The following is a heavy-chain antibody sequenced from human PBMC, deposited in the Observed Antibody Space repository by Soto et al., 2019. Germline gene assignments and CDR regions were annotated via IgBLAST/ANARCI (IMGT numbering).Heavy chain of an antibody. J-gene: IGHJ5*02. V-gene: IGHV2-70*01. D-gene: IGHD6-6*01. CDR3: ARAYSSSSRDVSWFDP. CDR1: GFSLSTSGMC. CDR2: IDWDDDK. Sequence: GSGPTLVNPTQTLTLTCTFSGFSLSTSGMCVSWIRQPPGKALEWLALIDWDDDKYYSTSLKTRLTISKDTSKNQVVLTMTNMDPVDTATYYCARAYSSSSRDVSWFDPWGQGTLVTVSS.